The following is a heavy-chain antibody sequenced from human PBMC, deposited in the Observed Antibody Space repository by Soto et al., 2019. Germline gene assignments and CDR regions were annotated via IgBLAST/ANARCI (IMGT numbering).Heavy chain of an antibody. D-gene: IGHD5-18*01. CDR1: GGSISRIGYY. CDR2: IYYNGVA. Sequence: SETLSLTCTVSGGSISRIGYYWGWVRQPPGKGLEWIGSIYYNGVAHYSPSLETRLTISVDTSKNHFSLKLNSVTAADAAIYYCARQYGYNYGNLEHWGQGTVVTVSS. J-gene: IGHJ4*02. CDR3: ARQYGYNYGNLEH. V-gene: IGHV4-39*01.